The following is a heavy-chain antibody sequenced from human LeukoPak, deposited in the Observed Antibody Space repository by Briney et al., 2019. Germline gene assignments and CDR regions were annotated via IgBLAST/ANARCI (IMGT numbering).Heavy chain of an antibody. CDR2: ISSNGDTT. Sequence: PGGSLRLSCSASGFTFSSFAMHWVRQAPGKGLDDISSISSNGDTTYYADSVKGRFTISRDNSKNTLYLQMSSLRADDTAVYCCVKSALNYGANWFDPWGQGTLVTVSS. CDR1: GFTFSSFA. V-gene: IGHV3-64D*09. CDR3: VKSALNYGANWFDP. D-gene: IGHD4/OR15-4a*01. J-gene: IGHJ5*02.